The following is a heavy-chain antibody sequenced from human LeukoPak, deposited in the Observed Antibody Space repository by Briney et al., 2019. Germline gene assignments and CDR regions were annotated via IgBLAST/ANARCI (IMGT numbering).Heavy chain of an antibody. V-gene: IGHV4-61*02. CDR1: GGSISSGSYY. CDR2: IYTSGST. D-gene: IGHD4-23*01. J-gene: IGHJ2*01. CDR3: ARVPYGGNRAAYWYFDL. Sequence: KSSETLSLTCTVSGGSISSGSYYWSWIRQPAGKGLEWIGRIYTSGSTNYNPSLKSRVTISVDTSKNQFSLKLSSVTAADTAVYYCARVPYGGNRAAYWYFDLWGRGTLVTVSS.